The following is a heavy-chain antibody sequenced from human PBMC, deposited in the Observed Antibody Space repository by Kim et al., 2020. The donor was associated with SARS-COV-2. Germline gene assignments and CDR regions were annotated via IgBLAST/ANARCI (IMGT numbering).Heavy chain of an antibody. CDR3: ARVRRIATSGPDFYSFDF. Sequence: SETLSLTCTVSGGSISNYYWSRIRQPPGKGLEWIGYIYYSGSTNYNPSLQSRVTISVDTSRNQFSLRLTSVTAADTAVYYCARVRRIATSGPDFYSFDFWGQGTLVTVSS. CDR2: IYYSGST. V-gene: IGHV4-59*13. D-gene: IGHD6-13*01. J-gene: IGHJ4*02. CDR1: GGSISNYY.